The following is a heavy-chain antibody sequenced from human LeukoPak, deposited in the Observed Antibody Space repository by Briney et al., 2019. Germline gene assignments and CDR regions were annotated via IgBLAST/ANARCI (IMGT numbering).Heavy chain of an antibody. V-gene: IGHV3-21*04. CDR2: ISSSSSYI. CDR3: AKDFAEDCSSSSCYLEWGFPAGGFDY. Sequence: GGSLRLSCAASGFTFSSYSMNWVRQAPGKGLEWVSSISSSSSYIYYADSVKGRFTISRDNSKNTLYLQMNSLRAEDTAVYYCAKDFAEDCSSSSCYLEWGFPAGGFDYWGQGTLVTVSS. D-gene: IGHD2-2*01. CDR1: GFTFSSYS. J-gene: IGHJ4*02.